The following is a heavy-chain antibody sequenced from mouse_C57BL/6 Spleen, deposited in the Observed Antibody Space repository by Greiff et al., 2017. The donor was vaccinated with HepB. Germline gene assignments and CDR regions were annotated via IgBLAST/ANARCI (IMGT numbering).Heavy chain of an antibody. CDR3: ARDNYGNYLAY. V-gene: IGHV3-1*01. J-gene: IGHJ3*01. CDR2: ISYSGST. D-gene: IGHD2-1*01. Sequence: VQLKQSGPGMVKPSQSLSLTCTVTGYSITSGYDWHWIRHFPGNKLEWMGYISYSGSTNYNPSLKSRISITHDTSKNHFFLKLNSVTTEDTATYYCARDNYGNYLAYWGQGTLVTVSA. CDR1: GYSITSGYD.